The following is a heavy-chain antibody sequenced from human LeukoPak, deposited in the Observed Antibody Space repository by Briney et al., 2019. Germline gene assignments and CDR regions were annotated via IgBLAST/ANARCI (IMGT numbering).Heavy chain of an antibody. CDR2: IVPVLRVV. CDR1: VGTFPNYS. CDR3: ARRSPGDPDD. Sequence: SVKVSCKASVGTFPNYSINCVRQAPGQGREWMGRIVPVLRVVYYAQKLQGRVTITADLSTSKSYMDLSSLRSEDKAVYYCARRSPGDPDDWGQGTLVTVSS. D-gene: IGHD4-17*01. V-gene: IGHV1-69*02. J-gene: IGHJ4*02.